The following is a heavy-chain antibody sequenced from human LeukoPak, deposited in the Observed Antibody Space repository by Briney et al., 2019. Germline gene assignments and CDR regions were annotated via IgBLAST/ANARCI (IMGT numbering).Heavy chain of an antibody. Sequence: QPGGSLRLSCAASGFTFSSYEMNWVRQAPGKGLEWVAVIWYDGSNKYYADSVKGRFTISRDNSKNTLYLQMNSLRAEDTALYYCARASGPFDYWGQGTLVTVSS. CDR2: IWYDGSNK. D-gene: IGHD3-10*01. J-gene: IGHJ4*02. V-gene: IGHV3-33*08. CDR1: GFTFSSYE. CDR3: ARASGPFDY.